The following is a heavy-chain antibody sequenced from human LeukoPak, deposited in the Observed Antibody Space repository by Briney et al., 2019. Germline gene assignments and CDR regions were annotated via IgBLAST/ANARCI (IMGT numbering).Heavy chain of an antibody. V-gene: IGHV3-7*01. J-gene: IGHJ5*01. CDR3: AKEGAYPIITYDS. Sequence: GGSLRLSCAASGFTFSRYWMNWVRQAPGKGLEWVANIKGDGNEKNYVGSVKGRFSISRDNAMNSLYLQMDSLRAEDTAVYYCAKEGAYPIITYDSWGQGALVTVSS. CDR1: GFTFSRYW. CDR2: IKGDGNEK. D-gene: IGHD3-10*01.